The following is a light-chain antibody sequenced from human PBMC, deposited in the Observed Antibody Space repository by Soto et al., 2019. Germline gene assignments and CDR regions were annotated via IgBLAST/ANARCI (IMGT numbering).Light chain of an antibody. CDR1: QSVGSDF. Sequence: EIVVTQSPATLSXXXXXXXXXXXRASQSVGSDFLAWSQQRPGQAPRLLIYGASSRATGIPDRFSGSGSGTDFTLTISRLEPEDFAVYYCQQYGTSPRTFGQGTKVDIK. CDR2: GAS. V-gene: IGKV3-20*01. CDR3: QQYGTSPRT. J-gene: IGKJ1*01.